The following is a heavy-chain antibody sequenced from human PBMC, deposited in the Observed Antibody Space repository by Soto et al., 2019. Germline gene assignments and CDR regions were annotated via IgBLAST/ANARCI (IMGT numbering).Heavy chain of an antibody. CDR1: GGSISSYY. Sequence: QVQLQESGPGLVKPSETLSLTCTVSGGSISSYYWSWIRQPPGKGLEWIGYIYYSGSTNYNPSLKSRVTISVDTSKNQFSLELSSVTAADTAVYYCARHGYYVPYWYFDLWGRGTLVTVSS. J-gene: IGHJ2*01. D-gene: IGHD3-10*02. CDR3: ARHGYYVPYWYFDL. V-gene: IGHV4-59*08. CDR2: IYYSGST.